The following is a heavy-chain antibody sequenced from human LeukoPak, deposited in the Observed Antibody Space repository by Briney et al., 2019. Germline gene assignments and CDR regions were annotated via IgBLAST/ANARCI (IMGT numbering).Heavy chain of an antibody. CDR2: INPNSGGT. CDR3: ARLAGHSGSYSGPFDY. J-gene: IGHJ4*02. V-gene: IGHV1-2*06. D-gene: IGHD1-26*01. CDR1: GYTFTGYY. Sequence: GASVKVSCKASGYTFTGYYMHWVRQAPGQGLEWMGRINPNSGGTNYAQKFQGRVTMTRDTSISTAYKELSRLRSDDTAVYYCARLAGHSGSYSGPFDYWGQGTLVTVSS.